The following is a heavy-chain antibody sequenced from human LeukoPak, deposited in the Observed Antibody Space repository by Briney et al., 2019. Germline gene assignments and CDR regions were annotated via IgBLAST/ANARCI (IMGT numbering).Heavy chain of an antibody. CDR3: AREAGTTAFDI. J-gene: IGHJ3*02. D-gene: IGHD6-19*01. CDR1: GYTFTGYY. Sequence: ASVKVSCKASGYTFTGYYMHWVRQAPGQGREWMGWINPNSGGTNYAQMFQGSVTMTRDTSISTAYMELSRLRSDDTAVYYCAREAGTTAFDIWGQGTMVTVSS. CDR2: INPNSGGT. V-gene: IGHV1-2*02.